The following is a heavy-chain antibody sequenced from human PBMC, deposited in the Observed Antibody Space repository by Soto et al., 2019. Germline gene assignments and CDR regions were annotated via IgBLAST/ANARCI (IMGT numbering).Heavy chain of an antibody. CDR3: ARDGEGYCSGGSCSAENWFDP. D-gene: IGHD2-15*01. J-gene: IGHJ5*02. CDR2: IYSSGST. Sequence: QVQLQESGPGLVKPSETLSLTCTVSDDSISSYYWSWIRQPAGKGLEWIGRIYSSGSTTYNPSLKSRVTMSLDTSKNQFSLKLSSLTAADTAVYYCARDGEGYCSGGSCSAENWFDPWGQGILVTVSS. CDR1: DDSISSYY. V-gene: IGHV4-4*07.